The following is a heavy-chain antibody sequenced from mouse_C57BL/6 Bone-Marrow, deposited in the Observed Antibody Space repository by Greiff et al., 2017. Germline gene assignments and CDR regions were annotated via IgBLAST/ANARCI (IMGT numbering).Heavy chain of an antibody. CDR1: GYTFTDYE. Sequence: QVQLQQSGAELVRPGASVTLSCKASGYTFTDYEMHWVKQTPVHGLEWIGAIDPETGGTAYNQKFKGEAILTADKSSSTAYMELRSLKSEDSAVYYCTTTVVATPYYFDYWGQGTTLTVSS. CDR3: TTTVVATPYYFDY. V-gene: IGHV1-15*01. CDR2: IDPETGGT. J-gene: IGHJ2*01. D-gene: IGHD1-1*01.